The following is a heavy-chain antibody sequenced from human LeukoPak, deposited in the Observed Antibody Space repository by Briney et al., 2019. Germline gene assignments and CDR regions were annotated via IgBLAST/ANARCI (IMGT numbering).Heavy chain of an antibody. Sequence: GGSLRLSCAASGFTFSNYAMSWVRQAPGKGLEWVSALSGSGGSTSYADSVKGRFTISRDNSKNTVYLQMNSLRVEDTALYYCAKDLGYTNYVASDWGQGTLVTVSS. CDR1: GFTFSNYA. CDR2: LSGSGGST. J-gene: IGHJ4*02. V-gene: IGHV3-23*01. D-gene: IGHD5-18*01. CDR3: AKDLGYTNYVASD.